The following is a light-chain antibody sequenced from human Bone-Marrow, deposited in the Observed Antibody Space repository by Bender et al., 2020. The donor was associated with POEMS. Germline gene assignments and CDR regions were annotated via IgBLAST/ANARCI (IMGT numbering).Light chain of an antibody. J-gene: IGLJ2*01. V-gene: IGLV2-23*02. Sequence: QSALTQPASVSASPGQSITISCTGTSSDVGNYNLVSWYQQHPGKAPKLIIYEVTKRPSGISNRFSASKSGHTASLTISGLQPEDEADYYCCSYAGRYTLLFGGGTKLTVL. CDR2: EVT. CDR3: CSYAGRYTLL. CDR1: SSDVGNYNL.